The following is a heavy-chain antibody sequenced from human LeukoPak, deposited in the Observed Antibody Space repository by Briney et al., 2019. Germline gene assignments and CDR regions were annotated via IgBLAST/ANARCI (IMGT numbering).Heavy chain of an antibody. CDR3: ALLGLGQWLRTEDY. D-gene: IGHD6-19*01. J-gene: IGHJ4*02. CDR2: ISLDGTNK. Sequence: TGGSPRLSCAVSGFTFSNYGMHWVRQAPGKGLEWVAFISLDGTNKFYTEYLKGRFTISRDNSKNTLYLYMNNLRTEDTAVYYCALLGLGQWLRTEDYWGQGTLVTVSS. CDR1: GFTFSNYG. V-gene: IGHV3-30*02.